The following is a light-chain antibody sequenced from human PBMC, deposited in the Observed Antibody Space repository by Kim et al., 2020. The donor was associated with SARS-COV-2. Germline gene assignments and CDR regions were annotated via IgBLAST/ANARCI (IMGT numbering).Light chain of an antibody. J-gene: IGLJ2*01. Sequence: GQSITISCTGSSGDIGRYNFVTWYQQHPDEAPKLMIYNVNKRPSGVSNRFSGSKSGNTASLTIFGLQAEDEVDYYCSSFTSSGTFVFGGGTQLTVL. V-gene: IGLV2-14*03. CDR1: SGDIGRYNF. CDR2: NVN. CDR3: SSFTSSGTFV.